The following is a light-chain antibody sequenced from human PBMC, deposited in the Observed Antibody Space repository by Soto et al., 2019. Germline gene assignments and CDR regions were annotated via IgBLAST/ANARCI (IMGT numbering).Light chain of an antibody. CDR2: DAS. J-gene: IGKJ4*01. CDR3: QQFSSYPLT. CDR1: EGVASNY. Sequence: ENVLTQSPGTLSLSPGDSATLFCRASEGVASNYLAWYQQKPGQAPRLLIYDASSRATGIPDRFSGGGSGTDFTLTISRLEPEDFAVYYCQQFSSYPLTFGGGTKVDIK. V-gene: IGKV3-20*01.